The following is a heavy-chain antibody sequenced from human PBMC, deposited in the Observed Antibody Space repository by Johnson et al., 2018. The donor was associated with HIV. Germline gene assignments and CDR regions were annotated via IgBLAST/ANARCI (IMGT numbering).Heavy chain of an antibody. D-gene: IGHD5/OR15-5a*01. CDR1: GFSFSDYY. Sequence: VQLVESGGGVVQPGRSLRLSCAASGFSFSDYYMSWIRQAPGKGLEWVSVMYAGGSAFYADSVKGRFTVSRDNSKNTLYLQMNSLRAEDTAVYYCAIGRGYSVYDPPAAFDIWGQGTMVTVSS. CDR3: AIGRGYSVYDPPAAFDI. J-gene: IGHJ3*02. CDR2: MYAGGSA. V-gene: IGHV3-66*01.